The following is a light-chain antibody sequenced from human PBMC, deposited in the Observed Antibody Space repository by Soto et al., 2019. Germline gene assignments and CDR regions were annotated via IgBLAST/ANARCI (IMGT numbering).Light chain of an antibody. CDR3: CSYTTSNTRQIV. CDR1: SSDVGGYNY. J-gene: IGLJ1*01. V-gene: IGLV2-14*03. CDR2: DVS. Sequence: LTQPASVSGSPGQSITISCTGTSSDVGGYNYVSWYQHHPGKAPKLMIYDVSNRPSGVSNRFSGSKSGNTASLTIPGLQPEDEADYYCCSYTTSNTRQIVFGTGTKVTVL.